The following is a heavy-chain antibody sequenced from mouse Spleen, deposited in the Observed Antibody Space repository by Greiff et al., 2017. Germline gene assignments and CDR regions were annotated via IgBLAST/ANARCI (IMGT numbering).Heavy chain of an antibody. D-gene: IGHD4-1*01. V-gene: IGHV1-55*01. J-gene: IGHJ2*01. CDR1: GYTFTSYW. Sequence: VKLMESGAELVKPGASVKMSCKASGYTFTSYWITWVKQRPGQGLEWIGDIYPGSGSTNYNEKFKSKATLTVDTSSSTAYMQLSSLTSEDSAVYYCARNWDDGVDYWGQGTTLTVSS. CDR2: IYPGSGST. CDR3: ARNWDDGVDY.